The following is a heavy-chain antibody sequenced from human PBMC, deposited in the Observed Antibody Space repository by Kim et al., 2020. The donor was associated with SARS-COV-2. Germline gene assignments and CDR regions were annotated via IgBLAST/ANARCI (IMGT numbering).Heavy chain of an antibody. CDR3: ARNDCYYGSGSCEGFDP. CDR2: IYSGGST. V-gene: IGHV3-53*04. CDR1: GFTVSSNY. D-gene: IGHD3-10*01. Sequence: GGSLRLSCAASGFTVSSNYMSWVRQAPGKGLEWVSVIYSGGSTYYADSVKGRFTISRHNSKNTLYLQMNSLRAEDTAVYYCARNDCYYGSGSCEGFDPWGQGTLVTVSS. J-gene: IGHJ5*02.